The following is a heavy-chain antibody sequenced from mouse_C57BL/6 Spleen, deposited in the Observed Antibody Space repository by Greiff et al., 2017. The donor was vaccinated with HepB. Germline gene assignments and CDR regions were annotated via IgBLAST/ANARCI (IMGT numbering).Heavy chain of an antibody. CDR3: ARQGYGYLYYYAMDY. CDR1: GFTFSSYG. CDR2: ISSGGSYT. V-gene: IGHV5-6*01. Sequence: EVKVVDSGGDLVKPGGSLKLSCAASGFTFSSYGMSWVRQTPDKRLEWVATISSGGSYTYYPDSVKGRFTISRDNAKNTLYLQMSSLKSEDTAMYYCARQGYGYLYYYAMDYWGQGTSVTVSS. J-gene: IGHJ4*01. D-gene: IGHD2-2*01.